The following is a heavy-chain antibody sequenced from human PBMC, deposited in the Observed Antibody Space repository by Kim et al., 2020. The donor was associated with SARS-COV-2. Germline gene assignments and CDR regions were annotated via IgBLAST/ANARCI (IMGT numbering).Heavy chain of an antibody. D-gene: IGHD3-9*01. CDR1: GYTFTGYY. Sequence: ASVKVSCKASGYTFTGYYMHWVRQAPGQGLEWMGRINPNSGGTNYAQKFQGRATMTRDTSISPAYMELSRLRSDDTAVYYCARVTMGVLRYFDWLAPGPFDYWGQGTLVTVSS. CDR2: INPNSGGT. V-gene: IGHV1-2*06. J-gene: IGHJ4*02. CDR3: ARVTMGVLRYFDWLAPGPFDY.